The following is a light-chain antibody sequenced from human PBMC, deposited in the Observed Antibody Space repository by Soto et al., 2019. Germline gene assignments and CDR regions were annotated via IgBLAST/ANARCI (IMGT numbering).Light chain of an antibody. V-gene: IGLV2-8*01. Sequence: QSALTQPLSASGSPGQSVTISCTGTSSDVGGYNYVSWYRQHPGKAPQLIIYDVNKRPSGVPDRFSGSKSGNTASLTVSGLQAEDEADYFCNSYGGTNNYVVFGGGTQLTVL. CDR1: SSDVGGYNY. CDR3: NSYGGTNNYVV. J-gene: IGLJ2*01. CDR2: DVN.